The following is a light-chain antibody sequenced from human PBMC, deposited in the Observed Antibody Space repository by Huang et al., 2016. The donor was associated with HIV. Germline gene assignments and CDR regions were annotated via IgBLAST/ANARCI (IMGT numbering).Light chain of an antibody. J-gene: IGKJ1*01. V-gene: IGKV1-5*03. CDR1: HSIRSW. CDR2: KAS. Sequence: DIQMTQFPSTLSVSVGDRVTITCWASHSIRSWLAWYQQKQGKAPKLLIYKASSLESGVPSRFSGSGSGAEFPLTISSLQPDDFATYYCQQYNTYWTFGQGTKVEIK. CDR3: QQYNTYWT.